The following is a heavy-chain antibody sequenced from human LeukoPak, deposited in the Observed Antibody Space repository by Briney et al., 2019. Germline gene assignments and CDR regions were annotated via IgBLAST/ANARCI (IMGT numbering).Heavy chain of an antibody. CDR1: GFTFSSYG. V-gene: IGHV3-30*18. CDR2: ISYDGSNK. D-gene: IGHD5-18*01. J-gene: IGHJ4*02. Sequence: GGSLRLSCAASGFTFSSYGMHWVRQAPGKGLEWVAVISYDGSNKYYADSVKGRFTISRDNSKNTLYLQMNSLRAEDTAVYYCAKFAVDTAMGYWGQGTLVTVSS. CDR3: AKFAVDTAMGY.